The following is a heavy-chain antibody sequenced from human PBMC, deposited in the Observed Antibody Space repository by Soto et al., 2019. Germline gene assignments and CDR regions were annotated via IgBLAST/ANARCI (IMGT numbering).Heavy chain of an antibody. CDR1: GFTFGSYV. CDR3: ARVFSSEYYIDY. J-gene: IGHJ4*02. CDR2: IWYDGSNK. Sequence: GGSLRPSCAASGFTFGSYVMHWVRQAPGKGLEWVAVIWYDGSNKYYADSVKGRFTISRDNSKNTLYLQMNGLRAEDTAVYYCARVFSSEYYIDYWGQGTLVTVSS. D-gene: IGHD3-3*01. V-gene: IGHV3-33*01.